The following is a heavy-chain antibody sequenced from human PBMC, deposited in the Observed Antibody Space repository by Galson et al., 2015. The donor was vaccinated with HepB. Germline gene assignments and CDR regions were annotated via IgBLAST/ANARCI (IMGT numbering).Heavy chain of an antibody. J-gene: IGHJ3*02. CDR2: IKSKTDGGTT. CDR1: GFTFSNAW. CDR3: TTPYCSSTSCYRWDDAFDI. Sequence: SLRLSCAASGFTFSNAWMSWVRQAPGKGLEWVGRIKSKTDGGTTDYAAPVKGRFTISRDDSKNTLYLQMSSLKTEDTAVYYCTTPYCSSTSCYRWDDAFDIWGQGTMVTVSS. V-gene: IGHV3-15*01. D-gene: IGHD2-2*02.